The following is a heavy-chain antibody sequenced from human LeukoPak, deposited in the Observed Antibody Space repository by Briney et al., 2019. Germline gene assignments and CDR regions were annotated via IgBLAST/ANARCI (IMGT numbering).Heavy chain of an antibody. CDR2: IYYSGST. V-gene: IGHV4-59*01. J-gene: IGHJ4*02. D-gene: IGHD5-12*01. CDR1: GGSISSYY. Sequence: SETLSLTCTASGGSISSYYWSWIRQPPGKGLEWIGYIYYSGSTNYNPSLKSRVPIIVDTYKNKFSLKLSHITTADKAADYYSGGGRGYSGYWGQGSLVSVSS. CDR3: SGGGRGYSGY.